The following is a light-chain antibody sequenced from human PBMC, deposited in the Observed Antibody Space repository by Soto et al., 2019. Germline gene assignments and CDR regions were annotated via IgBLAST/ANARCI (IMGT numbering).Light chain of an antibody. Sequence: QSVLTQPPSVSGAPGQRVTISCTGSSSNIGAGYDVHWYQQLPGTAPKLLIYGNSNRPSRVPDRFSGSKSGTSASLAITGLQAEDEADYYCQSYDSSLSGCYVFGTGTKLTVL. CDR2: GNS. V-gene: IGLV1-40*01. CDR1: SSNIGAGYD. CDR3: QSYDSSLSGCYV. J-gene: IGLJ1*01.